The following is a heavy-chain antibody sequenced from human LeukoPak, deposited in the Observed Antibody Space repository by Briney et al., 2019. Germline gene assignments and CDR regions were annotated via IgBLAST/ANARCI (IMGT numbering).Heavy chain of an antibody. Sequence: GGSLRLSCAASGFTFSNYGMHWVRQAPGKGLKWVAVIWYDGSNKYYADSVKGRFTISRDNSKNTLYLQMNSLRAEDTAVYFCTRDPRLVTLSGTGDYWGQGTLVTVSS. CDR1: GFTFSNYG. D-gene: IGHD4-23*01. CDR3: TRDPRLVTLSGTGDY. V-gene: IGHV3-33*01. CDR2: IWYDGSNK. J-gene: IGHJ4*02.